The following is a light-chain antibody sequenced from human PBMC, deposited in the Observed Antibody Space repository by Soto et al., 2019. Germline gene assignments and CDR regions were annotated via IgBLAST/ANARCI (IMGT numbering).Light chain of an antibody. CDR3: QQYYSIPLT. J-gene: IGKJ1*01. Sequence: DIVMTQSPDSLAVSLGERATTNCRSSQSVFFRSNNLNYLAWYQQKPGQPAKLLIYWASTRASGVPDRFSGSGSGADFTLTISSLQAEDVAVYYCQQYYSIPLTFGQGTKVEIK. CDR2: WAS. V-gene: IGKV4-1*01. CDR1: QSVFFRSNNLNY.